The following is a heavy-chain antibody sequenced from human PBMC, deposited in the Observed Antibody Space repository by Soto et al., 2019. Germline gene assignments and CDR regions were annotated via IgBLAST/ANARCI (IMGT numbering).Heavy chain of an antibody. V-gene: IGHV1-69*01. CDR3: ARDPSTINKLIGVWFNP. Sequence: QIRLVQSGAEVQKPGSSVRVSCKASGDTFGRCTINLVRQAPGQGLEWMGGIKPISDITNYAQRFQGRVTFTADASTSTVYLELSSLRSEDTAMYYCARDPSTINKLIGVWFNPWGQGTLVTVSS. D-gene: IGHD4-4*01. CDR2: IKPISDIT. CDR1: GDTFGRCT. J-gene: IGHJ5*02.